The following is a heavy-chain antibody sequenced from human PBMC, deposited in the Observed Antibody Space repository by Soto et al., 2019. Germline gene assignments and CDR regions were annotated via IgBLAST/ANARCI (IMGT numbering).Heavy chain of an antibody. CDR1: GYTFSGYY. D-gene: IGHD3-22*01. Sequence: ASVKVSCKASGYTFSGYYMHWVRQAPGQGLEWMGWINPNSGGTNYAQKFQGRVTMTRDTSISTAYMELRRLRSDDTAVYYCARDRRFYDSSDYLRTDRAESLQNSGQGTLVTVSS. J-gene: IGHJ1*01. CDR2: INPNSGGT. CDR3: ARDRRFYDSSDYLRTDRAESLQN. V-gene: IGHV1-2*02.